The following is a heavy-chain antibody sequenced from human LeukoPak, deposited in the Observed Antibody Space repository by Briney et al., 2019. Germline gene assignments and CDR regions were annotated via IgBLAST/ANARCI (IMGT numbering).Heavy chain of an antibody. D-gene: IGHD5-24*01. Sequence: GGSLRLSCAASGFTFSSYSMSWVRQAPGKGLEWVGNIKQDGSETKSVDSVEGRFTISRDNAKNSLYLQMNSLRAEDTAMCYCARGDGYYYNFDDWGQGTLVTVSS. CDR2: IKQDGSET. J-gene: IGHJ4*02. CDR1: GFTFSSYS. CDR3: ARGDGYYYNFDD. V-gene: IGHV3-7*04.